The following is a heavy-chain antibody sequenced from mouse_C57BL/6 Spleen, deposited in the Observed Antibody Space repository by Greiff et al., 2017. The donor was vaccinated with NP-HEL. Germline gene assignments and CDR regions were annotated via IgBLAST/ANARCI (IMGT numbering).Heavy chain of an antibody. Sequence: EVQLQQSGTVLARPGASVKMSCKTSGYTFTSYWMHWVKQRPGQGLEWIGAIYPGNSDTSYNQKFKGKAKLTAVTSASTAYMELSSLTNEDSAVYYCTSGAELGGGVYFDYWGQGTTLTVSS. CDR1: GYTFTSYW. CDR3: TSGAELGGGVYFDY. J-gene: IGHJ2*01. CDR2: IYPGNSDT. V-gene: IGHV1-5*01. D-gene: IGHD4-1*01.